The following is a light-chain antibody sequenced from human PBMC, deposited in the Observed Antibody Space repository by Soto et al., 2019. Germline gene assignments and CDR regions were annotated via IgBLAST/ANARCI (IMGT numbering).Light chain of an antibody. CDR2: KVS. CDR3: LQGTHFPPWT. V-gene: IGKV2-30*01. Sequence: VVTAQCALSESVTLGQSASTSGMPSPRLVSSDGDAYLNWFHQRPVQFPRRLMYKVSGRESRVPDRFTRKGSRVYFTPTINKAEAEDIGVYYCLQGTHFPPWTFGQGAKVDI. CDR1: PRLVSSDGDAY. J-gene: IGKJ1*01.